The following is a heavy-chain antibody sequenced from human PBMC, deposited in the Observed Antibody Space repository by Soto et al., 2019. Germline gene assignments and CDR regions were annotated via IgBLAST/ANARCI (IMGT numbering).Heavy chain of an antibody. V-gene: IGHV4-59*01. CDR3: AGGSGNPYDAFDI. J-gene: IGHJ3*02. D-gene: IGHD1-26*01. Sequence: QVQLQESGPGLVKPSETLSLTCTDSGGSISFSYWIWSRQPPGKGLEWIGYIYYSASTHYNPSLRIRVTISRATAKNQCSLKLSSVTAADTAVYDCAGGSGNPYDAFDIWGQGKMVTVSS. CDR1: GGSISFSY. CDR2: IYYSAST.